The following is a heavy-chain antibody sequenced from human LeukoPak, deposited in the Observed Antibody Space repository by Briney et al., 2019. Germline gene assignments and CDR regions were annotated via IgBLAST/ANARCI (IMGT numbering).Heavy chain of an antibody. D-gene: IGHD6-19*01. V-gene: IGHV1-18*01. CDR3: ARGGSGWCTDN. CDR1: GYTLTSYG. J-gene: IGHJ4*02. Sequence: ASVNVSCKASGYTLTSYGISWVRQAPGQGLEWMGWISAHNGDTNYAQKLQGRVTMTTDTSTSTAYMELKSLRSDDTAVYYCARGGSGWCTDNRGQGTLVTVSS. CDR2: ISAHNGDT.